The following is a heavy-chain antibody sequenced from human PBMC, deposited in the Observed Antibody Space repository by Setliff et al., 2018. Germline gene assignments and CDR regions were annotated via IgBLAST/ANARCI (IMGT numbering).Heavy chain of an antibody. D-gene: IGHD3-16*02. Sequence: AGGSLRLSCAASGFIFSDYYMSWLRQAPGKGLEWVSYVSGSGSIIYYSDSVKGRFTISRDNAKNSLHLQMNSLRAEDTAVYYCARESPDYDYVWGSYRYLPWYFDLWGRGTLVTVSS. J-gene: IGHJ2*01. CDR1: GFIFSDYY. V-gene: IGHV3-11*04. CDR2: VSGSGSII. CDR3: ARESPDYDYVWGSYRYLPWYFDL.